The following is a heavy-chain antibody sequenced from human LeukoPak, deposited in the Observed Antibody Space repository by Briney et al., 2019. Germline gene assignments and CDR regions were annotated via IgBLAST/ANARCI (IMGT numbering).Heavy chain of an antibody. V-gene: IGHV3-7*01. CDR1: GFTFSSYW. Sequence: PGGSLRLSCAASGFTFSSYWMSWVRQAPGKGLEWVANIKQDGSEKYYVDSVKGRFTISRDNAKNSLYLQMNSLRAEDTAVYYCARKSFRYYDFWSGYFGMDVWGQGTTVTVSS. CDR2: IKQDGSEK. D-gene: IGHD3-3*01. J-gene: IGHJ6*02. CDR3: ARKSFRYYDFWSGYFGMDV.